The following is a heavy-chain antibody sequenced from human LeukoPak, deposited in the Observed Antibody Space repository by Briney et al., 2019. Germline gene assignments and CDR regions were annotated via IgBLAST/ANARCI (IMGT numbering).Heavy chain of an antibody. CDR2: IVVGSSST. J-gene: IGHJ4*02. D-gene: IGHD4-11*01. CDR1: GGTFSSYA. Sequence: ASVKVSCKASGGTFSSYAISWVRQAPGQGLEWIGWIVVGSSSTNYAPEFQERVTITWDMSTTTAYMELSSLRSEDTATYYCATTHGAPDYWGQGTLVTVSS. V-gene: IGHV1-58*02. CDR3: ATTHGAPDY.